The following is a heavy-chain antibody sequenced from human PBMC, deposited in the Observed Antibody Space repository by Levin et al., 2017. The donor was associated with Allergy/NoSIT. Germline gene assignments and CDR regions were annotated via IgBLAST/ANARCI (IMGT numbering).Heavy chain of an antibody. CDR1: GFTFSSYG. V-gene: IGHV3-30*18. D-gene: IGHD5-12*01. J-gene: IGHJ6*03. Sequence: GESLKISCAASGFTFSSYGMHWVRQAPGKGLEWVAVISYDGSNKYYADSVKGRFTISRDNSKNTLYLQMNSLRAEDTAVYYCAKADHSGYDRGYYYYYMDVWGKGTTVTVSS. CDR3: AKADHSGYDRGYYYYYMDV. CDR2: ISYDGSNK.